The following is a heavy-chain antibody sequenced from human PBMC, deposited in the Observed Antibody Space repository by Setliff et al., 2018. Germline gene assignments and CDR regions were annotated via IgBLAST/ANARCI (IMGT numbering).Heavy chain of an antibody. CDR1: GGSLSGSLRGYAVF. J-gene: IGHJ4*02. D-gene: IGHD3-22*01. Sequence: SETLSLTCTVSGGSLSGSLRGYAVFWGWIRQSPGKELEWIGSAYYNGDSYYNPSLNSRVTISADTSRNHFSLRLTSVTAADTAVYYCAREYYYARSRNFDYWGQGTLVTVSS. V-gene: IGHV4-39*02. CDR2: AYYNGDS. CDR3: AREYYYARSRNFDY.